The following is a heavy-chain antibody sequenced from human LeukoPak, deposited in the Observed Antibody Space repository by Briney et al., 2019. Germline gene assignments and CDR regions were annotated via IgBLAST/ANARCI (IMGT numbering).Heavy chain of an antibody. D-gene: IGHD6-13*01. V-gene: IGHV1-46*01. CDR2: INPSGGGT. J-gene: IGHJ4*02. Sequence: ASVRLSCKATGYTFTSYYIHWVRQAPGQGLEWMGVINPSGGGTSYAQKFKGRVTMTRDTSTSTVYMELSSLRSEDTAVYHCARGGSSSGCAHFDYWGAGNLVTVSS. CDR3: ARGGSSSGCAHFDY. CDR1: GYTFTSYY.